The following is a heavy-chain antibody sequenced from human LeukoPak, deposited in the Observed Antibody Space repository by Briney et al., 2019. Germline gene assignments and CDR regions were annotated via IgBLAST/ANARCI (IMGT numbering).Heavy chain of an antibody. J-gene: IGHJ4*02. V-gene: IGHV1-46*01. D-gene: IGHD6-6*01. Sequence: GASVKVSCKASGYTFTSYYMHWVRQAPGQGLEWMGIINPSGGSTSYAQKFQGRVTMTRDMSTSTVYMELSSLRSEDTAVYYCARGVGARIAARLGLDYWGQGTLVTVSS. CDR3: ARGVGARIAARLGLDY. CDR2: INPSGGST. CDR1: GYTFTSYY.